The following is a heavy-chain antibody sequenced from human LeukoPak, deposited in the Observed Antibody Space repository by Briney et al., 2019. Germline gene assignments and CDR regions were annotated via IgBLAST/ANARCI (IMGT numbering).Heavy chain of an antibody. CDR2: ISYDGSNK. CDR3: AKDGGYSSGWYETTY. Sequence: GGSLRLSCADSAFTFSSYGMHWVRQAPGKGLEWVAVISYDGSNKYYADSVKGRFTISRDNSKNTLYLQMNSLRAEDTAVYYCAKDGGYSSGWYETTYWGQGTLVTVSS. V-gene: IGHV3-30*18. D-gene: IGHD6-19*01. J-gene: IGHJ4*02. CDR1: AFTFSSYG.